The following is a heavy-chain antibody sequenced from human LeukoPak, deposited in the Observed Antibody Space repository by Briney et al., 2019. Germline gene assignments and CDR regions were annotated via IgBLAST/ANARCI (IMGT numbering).Heavy chain of an antibody. Sequence: GRSLRLSCAASGFTFDDYAMHWVRQVPGKGLEWVSGITWNSGDIDYADPVRGRFTISRDNAKNSLYLQMNSLRPEDTALYYCAREGGGFNGAFFDYWGQGALVTVSS. CDR1: GFTFDDYA. J-gene: IGHJ4*02. CDR2: ITWNSGDI. D-gene: IGHD3-16*01. V-gene: IGHV3-9*01. CDR3: AREGGGFNGAFFDY.